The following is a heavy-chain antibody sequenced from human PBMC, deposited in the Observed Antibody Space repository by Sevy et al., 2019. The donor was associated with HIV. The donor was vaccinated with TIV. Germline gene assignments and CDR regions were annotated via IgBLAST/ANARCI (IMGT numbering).Heavy chain of an antibody. V-gene: IGHV1-24*01. J-gene: IGHJ4*02. D-gene: IGHD2-15*01. CDR1: GYTLTELS. Sequence: ASVKVSFKVSGYTLTELSMHWVRQAPGKGLEWMGGFDPEDGETIYAQKFQGRVTMTEDTSTDTAYMELSSLRSEDTAVYYCATGDCSGGSCYCFDYWGQGTLVTVSS. CDR3: ATGDCSGGSCYCFDY. CDR2: FDPEDGET.